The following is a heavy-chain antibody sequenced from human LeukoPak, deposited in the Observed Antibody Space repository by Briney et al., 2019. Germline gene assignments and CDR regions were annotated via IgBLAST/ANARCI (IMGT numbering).Heavy chain of an antibody. CDR3: ARSIREVTEDYYYYYYMDV. V-gene: IGHV4-59*01. Sequence: SGPTLVKPSETLSLTCTVSGGSISSYYWSWIRQPPGKGLEWIGYIYYSGSTNYNPSLKSRVTISVDTSKNQFSLKLSSVTAADTAVYYCARSIREVTEDYYYYYYMDVWGKGTTVTVSS. D-gene: IGHD2-21*02. CDR1: GGSISSYY. J-gene: IGHJ6*03. CDR2: IYYSGST.